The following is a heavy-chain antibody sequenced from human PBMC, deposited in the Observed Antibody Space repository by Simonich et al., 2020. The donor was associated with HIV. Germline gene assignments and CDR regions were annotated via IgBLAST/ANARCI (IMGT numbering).Heavy chain of an antibody. CDR1: GGSFSGYY. V-gene: IGHV4-34*01. D-gene: IGHD4-17*01. Sequence: QVQLQQWGAGLLKPSETLSLTCAVYGGSFSGYYWSWIRQPPGKGLEWIGETNHSGSTNYNPSRKSRVTISVDTSKNQFSLKLSSVTAADTAVYYCARRHPTTVTTPYFDYWGQGTLVTVSS. CDR3: ARRHPTTVTTPYFDY. CDR2: TNHSGST. J-gene: IGHJ4*02.